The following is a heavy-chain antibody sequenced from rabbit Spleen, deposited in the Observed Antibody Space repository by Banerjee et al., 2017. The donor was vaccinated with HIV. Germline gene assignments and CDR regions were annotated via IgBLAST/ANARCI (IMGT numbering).Heavy chain of an antibody. D-gene: IGHD4-2*01. CDR2: IDTGSRDFT. V-gene: IGHV1S45*01. Sequence: QEQLVEYGGDVVQPGASLTLTCTASGFDFSAYTFMCWVRQAPGKGLEWIACIDTGSRDFTYYATWAKGRFTISKTSSTTVTLQMTSLTVADTATYFCVRGWSGGIDNYVDYFNLWGPGTLVTVS. CDR3: VRGWSGGIDNYVDYFNL. CDR1: GFDFSAYTF. J-gene: IGHJ4*01.